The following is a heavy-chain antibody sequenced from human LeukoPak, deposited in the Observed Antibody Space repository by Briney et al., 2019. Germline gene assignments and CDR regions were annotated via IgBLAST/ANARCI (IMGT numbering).Heavy chain of an antibody. V-gene: IGHV4-38-2*02. CDR3: ARDGLEEAFDI. CDR2: IYHSGST. J-gene: IGHJ3*02. Sequence: SETLSLTCTVSGYSISSGYYWGWIRQPPGKGLEWIGSIYHSGSTYYNPSLKSRVTISVDTSKNQFSLKLSSVTAADTAVYYCARDGLEEAFDIWGQGTMVTVSS. D-gene: IGHD3-22*01. CDR1: GYSISSGYY.